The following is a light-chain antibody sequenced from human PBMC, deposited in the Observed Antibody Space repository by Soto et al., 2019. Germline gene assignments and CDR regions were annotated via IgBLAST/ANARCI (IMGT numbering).Light chain of an antibody. J-gene: IGKJ2*01. CDR3: QHSYSIPFT. Sequence: DIQMTQSPSSLSSSVGDRVTITCRASQNIYSYLNWYQQKPGTAPKLLIYTASNLQRGVPSTFSGSGFGTDLTLTISSLQPEDFATYYCQHSYSIPFTFGQGTKLEI. CDR2: TAS. V-gene: IGKV1-39*01. CDR1: QNIYSY.